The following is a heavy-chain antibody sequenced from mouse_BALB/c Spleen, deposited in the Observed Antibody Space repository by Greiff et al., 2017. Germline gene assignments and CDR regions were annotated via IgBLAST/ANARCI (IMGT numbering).Heavy chain of an antibody. Sequence: EVKLMESGPSLVKPSQTLSLTCSVTGDSITSGYWNWIRKFPGNKLEYMGYISYSGSTYYNPSLKSRISITRDTSKNQYYLQLNSVTTEDTATYYCARYKVTGYAMDYWGQGTSVTVSS. CDR2: ISYSGST. D-gene: IGHD2-1*01. CDR1: GDSITSGY. J-gene: IGHJ4*01. V-gene: IGHV3-8*02. CDR3: ARYKVTGYAMDY.